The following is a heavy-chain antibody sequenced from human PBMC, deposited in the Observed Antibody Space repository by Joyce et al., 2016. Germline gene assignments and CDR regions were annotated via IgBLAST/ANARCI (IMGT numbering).Heavy chain of an antibody. CDR2: ITPVFGTT. Sequence: GLEWLGGITPVFGTTNHAQSFQDRFTITADESANTAYMHLSSLTSGDTAIYFCALMVRGVIIVWGQGTMVTVSS. D-gene: IGHD3-10*01. V-gene: IGHV1-69*01. CDR3: ALMVRGVIIV. J-gene: IGHJ3*01.